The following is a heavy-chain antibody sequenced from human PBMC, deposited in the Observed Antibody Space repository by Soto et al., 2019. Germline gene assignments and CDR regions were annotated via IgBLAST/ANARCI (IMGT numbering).Heavy chain of an antibody. CDR1: GGSISPYY. D-gene: IGHD1-1*01. V-gene: IGHV4-4*07. CDR3: ARGGMVIIPTATAFDY. J-gene: IGHJ4*02. CDR2: IYASGCT. Sequence: SETLSLTCSVSGGSISPYYWSRIRQPAGKGLEWIGRIYASGCTNYNPSLKSRVTMSVATSKNQFSLKLTSVTAADTATYYCARGGMVIIPTATAFDYWGQGTLVTVSS.